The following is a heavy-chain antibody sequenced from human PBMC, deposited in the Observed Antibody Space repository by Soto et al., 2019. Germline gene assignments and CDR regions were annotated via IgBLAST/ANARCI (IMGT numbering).Heavy chain of an antibody. D-gene: IGHD6-13*01. CDR1: GGSISSGGYY. J-gene: IGHJ5*02. CDR3: ARGRSGRGSSWPYNWFDP. CDR2: IYYSGST. V-gene: IGHV4-31*03. Sequence: LSLTCTVSGGSISSGGYYWSWVRQHPGKGLEWIGYIYYSGSTYYNPSLKSRVTISVDTSKNQFSLKLSSVTAADTAVCYCARGRSGRGSSWPYNWFDPWGQGTLVTVSS.